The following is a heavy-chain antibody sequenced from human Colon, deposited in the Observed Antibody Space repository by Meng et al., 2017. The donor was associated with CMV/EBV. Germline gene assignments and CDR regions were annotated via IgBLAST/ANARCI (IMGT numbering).Heavy chain of an antibody. D-gene: IGHD3-10*01. V-gene: IGHV3-30*04. CDR1: GFTFSDYA. J-gene: IGHJ4*02. CDR3: GKNRVES. Sequence: GGSLRLSCAASGFTFSDYAMHWVRQAPAKGLEWLAVMSHDGSEKYYPDSVKGRFTISRDNARNTLYLQMNSLRSEDTALYYCGKNRVESWGQGTLVTVSS. CDR2: MSHDGSEK.